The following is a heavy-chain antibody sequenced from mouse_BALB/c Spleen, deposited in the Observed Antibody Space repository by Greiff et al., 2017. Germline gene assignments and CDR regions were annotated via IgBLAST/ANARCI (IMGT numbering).Heavy chain of an antibody. Sequence: QVQLQQSGAELAKPGASVKMSCKASGYTFTSYWMHWVKQRPGQGLEWIGYINPSTGYTEYNQKFKDKATLTADKSSSTAYMQLSSLTSEDSAVYYCASPLLRLRGDAMDYWGQGTSVTVSS. CDR1: GYTFTSYW. CDR3: ASPLLRLRGDAMDY. J-gene: IGHJ4*01. CDR2: INPSTGYT. D-gene: IGHD1-2*01. V-gene: IGHV1-7*01.